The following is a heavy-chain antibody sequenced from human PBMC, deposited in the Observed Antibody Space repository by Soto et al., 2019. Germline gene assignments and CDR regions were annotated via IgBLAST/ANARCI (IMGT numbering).Heavy chain of an antibody. CDR3: AKDGWWHGFNYMDY. Sequence: QVQLVESGGGVVQPGRSQRLSCAASGFIFSSYDMHWVRQAPGKGLEWVAVISYDGTKTFYADSVKGRFTISRDSSKNTLYLXMNSLRGEDTAVYYCAKDGWWHGFNYMDYWGQGTLVTVSS. D-gene: IGHD5-12*01. V-gene: IGHV3-30*18. CDR2: ISYDGTKT. CDR1: GFIFSSYD. J-gene: IGHJ4*02.